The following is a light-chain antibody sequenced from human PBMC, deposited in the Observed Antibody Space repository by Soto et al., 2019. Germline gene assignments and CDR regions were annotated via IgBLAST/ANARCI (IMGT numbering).Light chain of an antibody. V-gene: IGKV3-15*01. Sequence: EIVMTQSPATLSVSPGEGATLSCRASQSVSSNLAWYQHKPGQAPRLLIYGASTRATGIPASFSGSGSGTEFTLTISNLQSEDFAVYYCQQYDNWPPWTFGQGTKVEIK. CDR2: GAS. CDR3: QQYDNWPPWT. J-gene: IGKJ1*01. CDR1: QSVSSN.